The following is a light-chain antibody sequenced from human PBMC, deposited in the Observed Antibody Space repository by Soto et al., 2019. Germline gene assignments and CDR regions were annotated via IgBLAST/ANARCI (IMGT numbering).Light chain of an antibody. CDR2: EVS. Sequence: QSALTQPASVSGSPGQSIPISCTGTSSDVGDYNDVSWYQQHPGKAPKLMIYEVSNRPSGGSNRFSGSKSGNTASLTISGLQAEDEADYYCSSYTRSSTLYVFGTGTKLTVL. V-gene: IGLV2-14*01. CDR3: SSYTRSSTLYV. J-gene: IGLJ1*01. CDR1: SSDVGDYND.